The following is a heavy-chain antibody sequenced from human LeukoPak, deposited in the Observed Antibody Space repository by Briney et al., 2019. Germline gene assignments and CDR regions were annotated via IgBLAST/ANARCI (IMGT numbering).Heavy chain of an antibody. J-gene: IGHJ4*02. CDR1: GFTFDDYA. D-gene: IGHD3-3*01. V-gene: IGHV3-43*02. CDR2: ISGDGGST. CDR3: AKGTGSNYDFWSGYYY. Sequence: PGGSLRLSCAASGFTFDDYAMHWVRQAPGNGLEWVSLISGDGGSTYYADSVKGRFTISRDNSKNSLYLQMNSLRTEDTALYYCAKGTGSNYDFWSGYYYWGQGTLVTVSS.